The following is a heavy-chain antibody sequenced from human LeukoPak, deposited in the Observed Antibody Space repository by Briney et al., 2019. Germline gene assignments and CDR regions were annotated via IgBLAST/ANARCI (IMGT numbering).Heavy chain of an antibody. Sequence: GGSLRLSCAASGFTFSSYSMNWVRQAPGKGLEWVSGISWNSGSIGYADSVKGRFTISRDNAKNTLFLQMNSLSEEDTAVYYCARVSSYYDYVWGSYPDYWGQGTLVTVSS. V-gene: IGHV3-48*02. CDR1: GFTFSSYS. CDR3: ARVSSYYDYVWGSYPDY. D-gene: IGHD3-16*01. J-gene: IGHJ4*02. CDR2: ISWNSGSI.